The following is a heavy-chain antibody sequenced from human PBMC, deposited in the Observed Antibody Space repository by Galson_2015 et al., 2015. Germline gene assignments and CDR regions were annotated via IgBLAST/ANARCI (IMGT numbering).Heavy chain of an antibody. J-gene: IGHJ4*02. CDR2: IYGNDDK. V-gene: IGHV2-5*01. D-gene: IGHD3/OR15-3a*01. Sequence: PALVKPTQNLTLTCTFSGFSISTRGVGVGWIRQPPGKALEWLALIYGNDDKRYSPSLKSRPTITKDTSKNQVVLTMTNMDPVDTATYYCAHRNDYDVLASSMDYWGQGTLVTVSS. CDR3: AHRNDYDVLASSMDY. CDR1: GFSISTRGVG.